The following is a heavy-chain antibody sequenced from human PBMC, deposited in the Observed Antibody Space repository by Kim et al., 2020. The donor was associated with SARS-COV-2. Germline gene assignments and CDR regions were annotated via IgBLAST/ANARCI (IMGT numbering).Heavy chain of an antibody. CDR3: AKMGSGSYLKWFDS. D-gene: IGHD3-10*01. CDR2: ISGSDGST. Sequence: GGSLRLSCAASGFTFSTYAMSWVRRAPGKGLEWVSGISGSDGSTKYADYVRGRFTISRDNSKNMVYLQMKSLRTEDTAVYYCAKMGSGSYLKWFDSW. J-gene: IGHJ5*01. CDR1: GFTFSTYA. V-gene: IGHV3-23*01.